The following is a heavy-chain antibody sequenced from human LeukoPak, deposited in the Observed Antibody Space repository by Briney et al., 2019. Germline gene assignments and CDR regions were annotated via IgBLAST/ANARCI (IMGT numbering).Heavy chain of an antibody. CDR3: PSGSADY. J-gene: IGHJ4*02. V-gene: IGHV3-23*01. CDR1: GFTFSSYW. D-gene: IGHD1-26*01. Sequence: GGSLRLSCAASGFTFSSYWMSWVRQAPGKGLEWVSAITASGGSTYYADSVKGRFTISRDNSKNTLYLQMNRLRAEDTAVYYCPSGSADYWGQGTLVTVSS. CDR2: ITASGGST.